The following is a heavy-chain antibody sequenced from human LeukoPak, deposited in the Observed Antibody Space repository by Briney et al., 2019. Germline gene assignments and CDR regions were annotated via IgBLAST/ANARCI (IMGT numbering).Heavy chain of an antibody. D-gene: IGHD6-13*01. CDR2: INHSGST. CDR1: GGSFSGYY. Sequence: SETLSLTCAVYGGSFSGYYWSWIRQPPGKGLEWIGEINHSGSTNYNPSLKSRVTISVDTSKNQFSLKLSSVTAADTAVYYCARGRNTGYSSSWYPSRPLPDYGGQGTLVTVSS. CDR3: ARGRNTGYSSSWYPSRPLPDY. J-gene: IGHJ4*02. V-gene: IGHV4-34*01.